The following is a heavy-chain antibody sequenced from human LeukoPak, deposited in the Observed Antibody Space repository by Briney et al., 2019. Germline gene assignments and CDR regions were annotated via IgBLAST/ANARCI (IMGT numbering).Heavy chain of an antibody. CDR2: MNQDGSTK. J-gene: IGHJ4*02. Sequence: QPGGSLRLSCAASGFTFSSYGIHWVRQAPGKGLEWVANMNQDGSTKYYVDSVKGRFTISRDNSKNSLYLQMNSLTAEDTAVYYCARDDYGPAAYGGQGTLVTVSS. CDR3: ARDDYGPAAY. V-gene: IGHV3-7*01. CDR1: GFTFSSYG. D-gene: IGHD4-17*01.